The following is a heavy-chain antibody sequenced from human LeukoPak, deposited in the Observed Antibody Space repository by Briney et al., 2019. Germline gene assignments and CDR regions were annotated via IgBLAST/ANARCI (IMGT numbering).Heavy chain of an antibody. D-gene: IGHD3-22*01. CDR1: GGSISSNY. J-gene: IGHJ6*03. Sequence: SETLSLTCTVSGGSISSNYCSWIRQPPGQGLEWIGHIYYTGSTNYNPSLKSRVTILIDTSKKRFSLKLSSVTAADTAVYYCATEAYDSSASLLYMDVWGKGTTVTVSS. CDR2: IYYTGST. CDR3: ATEAYDSSASLLYMDV. V-gene: IGHV4-59*01.